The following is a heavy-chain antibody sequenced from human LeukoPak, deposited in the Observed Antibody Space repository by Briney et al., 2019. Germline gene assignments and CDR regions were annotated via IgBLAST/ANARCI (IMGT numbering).Heavy chain of an antibody. D-gene: IGHD6-13*01. CDR3: ACRDLTSTWSFP. J-gene: IGHJ5*02. Sequence: GEPLNISFQGFGYSFTSYWISGVRQMPGKGMKWMGVIYPGDSRIRYNPSFQGQVTISVDKSISTAYLQWVSLRASDSAMYYCACRDLTSTWSFPWGQGTPVTVSS. V-gene: IGHV5-51*01. CDR2: IYPGDSRI. CDR1: GYSFTSYW.